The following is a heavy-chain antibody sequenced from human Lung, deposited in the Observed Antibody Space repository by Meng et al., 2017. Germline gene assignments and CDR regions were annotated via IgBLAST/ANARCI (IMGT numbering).Heavy chain of an antibody. D-gene: IGHD4-11*01. CDR2: INHSGST. V-gene: IGHV4-34*01. J-gene: IGHJ4*02. CDR1: GGSFSDYY. CDR3: ARGPTTMAHDFDY. Sequence: QVQLQKGGAGLLKPSETLSLTCVVSGGSFSDYYWSWIRQPPGKGLEWIGEINHSGSTNYNPSLESRATISVDTYQNNLSLKLSSVTAADSAVYYCARGPTTMAHDFDYWGQGTLVTVSS.